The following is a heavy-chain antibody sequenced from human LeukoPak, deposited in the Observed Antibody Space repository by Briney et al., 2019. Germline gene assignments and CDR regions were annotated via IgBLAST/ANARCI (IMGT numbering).Heavy chain of an antibody. D-gene: IGHD2/OR15-2a*01. CDR1: GYTFTNYY. J-gene: IGHJ4*02. CDR2: IKPSGSYT. Sequence: ASVKVSCKPSGYTFTNYYMHWVRQAPGQGLEWMGVIKPSGSYTNYAQRFQGRVTMTRDTSTSTVYMELNSLRSEDTALYYCARGSALIVPSAKVPFDYWGQGTLVTVSS. V-gene: IGHV1-46*01. CDR3: ARGSALIVPSAKVPFDY.